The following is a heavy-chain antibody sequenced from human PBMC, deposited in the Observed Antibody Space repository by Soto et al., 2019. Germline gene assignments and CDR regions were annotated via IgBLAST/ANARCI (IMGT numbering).Heavy chain of an antibody. CDR1: GESVSSGCNY. D-gene: IGHD2-15*01. CDR3: ARVVRCTRSGCYYLAMDV. Sequence: SETLSLTCNVSGESVSSGCNYWTWIRQPPGKGREGVGSIHSSGRTNYNPSLKSRVPMSLDTSKNQFSLSLSSVGAADTAIYYCARVVRCTRSGCYYLAMDVWGQGTTVTVSS. V-gene: IGHV4-61*01. CDR2: IHSSGRT. J-gene: IGHJ6*02.